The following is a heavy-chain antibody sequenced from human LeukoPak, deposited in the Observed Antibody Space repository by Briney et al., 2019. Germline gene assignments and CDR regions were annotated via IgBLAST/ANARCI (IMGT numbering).Heavy chain of an antibody. J-gene: IGHJ3*02. CDR3: ARETSRGSRWLAGNDAFDI. Sequence: GGPQRLLCAVSKNLYRIYWKSGARHARGEAGEGLANIKQGWSEKCYVDSVKGRFNISRDNVKNSLSLQMNSLRAEDTAVYYCARETSRGSRWLAGNDAFDIWGQGTMVTVSS. CDR2: IKQGWSEK. V-gene: IGHV3-7*01. CDR1: KNLYRIYW. D-gene: IGHD6-19*01.